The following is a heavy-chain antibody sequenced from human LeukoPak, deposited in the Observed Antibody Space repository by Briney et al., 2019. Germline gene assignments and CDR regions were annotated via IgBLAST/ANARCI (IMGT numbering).Heavy chain of an antibody. Sequence: SETLSLTCTVSGGSISSGGYYWSWIRQRPGKGLEWIGYIYYSGSTYYNPSLKSRVTISVDTSKNQFSLKLSSVTSADTAVYYCARSDYYDSSGYSPPFDYWGQGTLVTVSS. CDR2: IYYSGST. V-gene: IGHV4-31*03. CDR3: ARSDYYDSSGYSPPFDY. J-gene: IGHJ4*02. D-gene: IGHD3-22*01. CDR1: GGSISSGGYY.